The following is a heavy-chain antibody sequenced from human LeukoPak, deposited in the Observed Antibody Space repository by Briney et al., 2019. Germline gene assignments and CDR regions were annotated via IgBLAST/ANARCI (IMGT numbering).Heavy chain of an antibody. CDR1: GGSISSSDYY. J-gene: IGHJ5*02. D-gene: IGHD2-8*01. V-gene: IGHV4-39*07. Sequence: PSEPLSLTCTVSGGSISSSDYYWSWIRQPPGKGLEWLGNIYYTGSTSYNPSLKSRVTFSVDTFKNQFSLHLNSVTAADTAVYFCARENYCTNGVCWAFDPWGQGTLVTVSS. CDR3: ARENYCTNGVCWAFDP. CDR2: IYYTGST.